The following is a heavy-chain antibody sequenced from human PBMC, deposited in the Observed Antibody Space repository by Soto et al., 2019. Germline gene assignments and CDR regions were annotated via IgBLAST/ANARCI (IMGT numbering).Heavy chain of an antibody. D-gene: IGHD1-1*01. J-gene: IGHJ4*02. Sequence: QVHLVESGGGVVQPGGSLRLSCAVPGLLFSGYGMHWVRQAPGKGLEWVAIIRFDGTNIEYADSVRGRFTISRDNSKNMLYLHMNSLRVEDTAVYYCARDGIGGTVFSGYFDYWGQGTLVTVSS. V-gene: IGHV3-33*01. CDR1: GLLFSGYG. CDR3: ARDGIGGTVFSGYFDY. CDR2: IRFDGTNI.